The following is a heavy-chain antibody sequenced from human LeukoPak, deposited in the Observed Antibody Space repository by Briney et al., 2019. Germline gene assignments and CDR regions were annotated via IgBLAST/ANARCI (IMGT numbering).Heavy chain of an antibody. V-gene: IGHV3-53*01. D-gene: IGHD5-24*01. CDR3: ARGAGYNYPYYFDY. J-gene: IGHJ4*02. Sequence: GGSLRLSCAASGFTVSSNYMNWVRQAPGKGLEWVSVIYGGGNVYYADSVKGRFTISRDNSKNTLYLQMNSLRAEDTAVYYCARGAGYNYPYYFDYWGQGTLVTVSS. CDR1: GFTVSSNY. CDR2: IYGGGNV.